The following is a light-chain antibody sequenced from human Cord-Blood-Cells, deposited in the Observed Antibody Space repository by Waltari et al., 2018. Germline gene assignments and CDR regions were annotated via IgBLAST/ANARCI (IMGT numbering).Light chain of an antibody. CDR2: EVS. CDR3: SSYAGSSYV. Sequence: SALTQPPSASGSPGQSVTISCTGTSSDVGGYNYVSWYQQHTGKAPKLMIYEVSTRPSWVPDRFSGSKSGNTASLTVSGLQAEDEADYYCSSYAGSSYVFGTGTKVTVL. V-gene: IGLV2-8*01. CDR1: SSDVGGYNY. J-gene: IGLJ1*01.